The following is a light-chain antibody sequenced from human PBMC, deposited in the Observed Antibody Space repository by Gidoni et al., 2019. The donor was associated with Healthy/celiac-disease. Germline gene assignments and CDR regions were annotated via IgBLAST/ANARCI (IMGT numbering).Light chain of an antibody. V-gene: IGKV1-5*03. J-gene: IGKJ1*01. CDR3: QQYNSYLWT. CDR2: KAS. CDR1: QSISSW. Sequence: DIQMTQSPSTLSASVGDRVTITCRASQSISSWLAWYQQKPGKAPKLLIYKASSLESGVPSRFSGSGSGTEFTLTSSSLHPDDFATYYCQQYNSYLWTFXQXTKVEIK.